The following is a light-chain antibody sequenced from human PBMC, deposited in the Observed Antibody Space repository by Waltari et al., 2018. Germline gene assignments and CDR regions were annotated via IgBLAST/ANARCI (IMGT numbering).Light chain of an antibody. CDR2: VNSDGSH. Sequence: QLVLTQSPSASASLGASVKLTCTLSRGHRTNIIAWLQQHPEKGPRYLMNVNSDGSHNKGVGIPDRFSGSSSGAERYLTISSLQSEDEADYYCQTGGHGTWVFGGGTRLTVL. V-gene: IGLV4-69*01. CDR3: QTGGHGTWV. J-gene: IGLJ3*02. CDR1: RGHRTNI.